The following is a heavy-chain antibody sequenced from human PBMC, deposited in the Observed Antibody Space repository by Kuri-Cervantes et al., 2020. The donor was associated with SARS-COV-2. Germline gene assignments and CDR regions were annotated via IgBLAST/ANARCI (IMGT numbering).Heavy chain of an antibody. Sequence: GESLKISCSASGFTFSSYAMHWVRQAPGKGLEYVSAISSNGGSTYYADSVKGRFTISRDNAKNSLYLQMNSLRDENTAVYYCAREYPPYDIVVVVAATEEAFDIWGQGTMVTVSS. CDR2: ISSNGGST. CDR3: AREYPPYDIVVVVAATEEAFDI. CDR1: GFTFSSYA. D-gene: IGHD2-15*01. J-gene: IGHJ3*02. V-gene: IGHV3-64*04.